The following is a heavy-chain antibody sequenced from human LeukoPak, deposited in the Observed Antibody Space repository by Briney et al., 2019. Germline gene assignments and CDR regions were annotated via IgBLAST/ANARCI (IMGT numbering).Heavy chain of an antibody. J-gene: IGHJ3*02. D-gene: IGHD2-15*01. V-gene: IGHV1-2*04. Sequence: ASVKVSCNASGYTFTGYYMHWVRQAPGQGLEWMGWINPNSGGTNYAQKFQGWVTMTRDTSISTAYMELSRLRSDDTAVYYCAIETVVAATHAFDIWGQGTMVSVSS. CDR2: INPNSGGT. CDR1: GYTFTGYY. CDR3: AIETVVAATHAFDI.